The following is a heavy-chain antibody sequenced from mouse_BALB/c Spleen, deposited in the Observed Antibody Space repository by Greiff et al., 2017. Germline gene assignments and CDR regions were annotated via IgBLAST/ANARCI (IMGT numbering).Heavy chain of an antibody. CDR1: GYSFTSYW. J-gene: IGHJ1*01. CDR2: IYPGSSDT. CDR3: TIGIAWYFDV. V-gene: IGHV1-5*01. Sequence: VQLQQSGTVLARPGASVKMSCKASGYSFTSYWMHWVKQRPGQGLEWIGAIYPGSSDTSYNQKFKGKAKLTAVTSASTAYMELSSLTNEDSAVYYCTIGIAWYFDVWGAGTTVTVSS. D-gene: IGHD4-1*01.